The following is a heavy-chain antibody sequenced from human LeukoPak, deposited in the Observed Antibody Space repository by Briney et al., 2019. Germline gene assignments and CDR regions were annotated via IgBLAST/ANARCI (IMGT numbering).Heavy chain of an antibody. Sequence: ASVKVSCKASGGTFSSYAISWVRQAPGQGLEWMGRIIPIFGIANHAQKFQGRVTITADKSTSTAYMELSGLRSEDTAVYYCARDKENYYDSSGYLNYWGQGTLVTVSS. CDR2: IIPIFGIA. D-gene: IGHD3-22*01. J-gene: IGHJ4*02. CDR1: GGTFSSYA. V-gene: IGHV1-69*04. CDR3: ARDKENYYDSSGYLNY.